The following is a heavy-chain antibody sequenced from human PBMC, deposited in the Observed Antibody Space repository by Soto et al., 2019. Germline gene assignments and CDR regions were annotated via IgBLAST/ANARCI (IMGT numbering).Heavy chain of an antibody. CDR1: GFTFCSYS. J-gene: IGHJ4*02. CDR3: AKRIPLYYFDY. V-gene: IGHV3-21*04. Sequence: PGGSLRLSCAGSGFTFCSYSMNWVRQAPGKGLEWVSSISSSSSYIYYADSVKGRFTISRDNSKNTLYLQMNSLRAEDTAVYDCAKRIPLYYFDYWGQGTLVTVSS. D-gene: IGHD5-18*01. CDR2: ISSSSSYI.